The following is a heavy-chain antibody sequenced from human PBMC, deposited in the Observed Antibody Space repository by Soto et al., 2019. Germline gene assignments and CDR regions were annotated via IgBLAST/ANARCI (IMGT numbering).Heavy chain of an antibody. CDR1: GFSISSYY. J-gene: IGHJ3*02. CDR2: IYYSGST. CDR3: ARVGVGYCSGGSCYAKDAFDI. V-gene: IGHV4-59*01. D-gene: IGHD2-15*01. Sequence: SETLSLTCTVSGFSISSYYWSWIRQPPGKGLEWIGYIYYSGSTNYNPSLKSRVTISVDTSKNQFSLKPSSVTAADTAVYYCARVGVGYCSGGSCYAKDAFDIWGQGTMVTVSS.